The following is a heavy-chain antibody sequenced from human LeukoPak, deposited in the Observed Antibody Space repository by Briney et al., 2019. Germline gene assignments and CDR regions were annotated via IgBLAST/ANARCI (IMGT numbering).Heavy chain of an antibody. V-gene: IGHV3-23*01. J-gene: IGHJ4*02. D-gene: IGHD1-26*01. CDR1: GFTFSSYA. CDR2: ISGSGGST. Sequence: GGSLRLSCAASGFTFSSYAMSWVRQAPGKGLEWVSAISGSGGSTYYADSVKGRFTISRDNSKNTLYLQMNSLRAEDTAVYCCAKDPAVYIVGAIDYWGQGTLVTVSS. CDR3: AKDPAVYIVGAIDY.